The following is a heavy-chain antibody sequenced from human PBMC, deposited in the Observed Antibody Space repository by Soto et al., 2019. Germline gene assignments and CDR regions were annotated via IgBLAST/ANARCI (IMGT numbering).Heavy chain of an antibody. D-gene: IGHD3-22*01. Sequence: GESLRISCKGSGYSFTSYWIGWVRQMPGKGLEWMGIIYPGDSGTRYSPSFQGQVTISADKSISTAYLQWSSLKASDTAMYYCARLQVYYDSSGYYYAFGAFDIWGQGTMVTVSS. CDR1: GYSFTSYW. J-gene: IGHJ3*02. V-gene: IGHV5-51*01. CDR2: IYPGDSGT. CDR3: ARLQVYYDSSGYYYAFGAFDI.